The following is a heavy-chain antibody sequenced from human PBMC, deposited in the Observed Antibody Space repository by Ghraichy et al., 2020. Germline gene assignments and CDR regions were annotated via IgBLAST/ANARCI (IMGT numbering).Heavy chain of an antibody. D-gene: IGHD3-10*01. V-gene: IGHV3-11*01. CDR1: GFTFSDYY. J-gene: IGHJ4*02. Sequence: GSLRLSCAASGFTFSDYYMSWIRQAPGKGLEWVSSISSSGRTIYYADSMKGRFTISRDNAKNSLYLQMNSLRAEDTAVYYCARGMLGYCYGSGPADYWGQGTLVTVSS. CDR3: ARGMLGYCYGSGPADY. CDR2: ISSSGRTI.